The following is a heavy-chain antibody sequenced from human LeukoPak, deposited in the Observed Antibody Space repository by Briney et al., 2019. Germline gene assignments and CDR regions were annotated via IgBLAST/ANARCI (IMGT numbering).Heavy chain of an antibody. D-gene: IGHD3-3*01. V-gene: IGHV3-49*02. J-gene: IGHJ4*02. Sequence: FIRSKTYGGTTEYAASVEARFTISRDDSKSIAYLQMNSLKTEDTAVYYCTRSQSGSHPPCWGQGTLVTVSS. CDR3: TRSQSGSHPPC. CDR2: IRSKTYGGTT.